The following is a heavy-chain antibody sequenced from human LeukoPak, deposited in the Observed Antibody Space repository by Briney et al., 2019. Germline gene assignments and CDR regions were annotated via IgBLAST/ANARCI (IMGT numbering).Heavy chain of an antibody. D-gene: IGHD2/OR15-2a*01. CDR1: GFTFSSYG. V-gene: IGHV3-30*18. Sequence: GGSLRLSYAASGFTFSSYGMHWVRQAPGKGLEWVAVISYDGSNKYYADSVKGRFTISRDNSKNTLYLQMNSLRAEDTAVYYCAKDSAKKYDDYWGQGTLVTVSS. J-gene: IGHJ4*02. CDR3: AKDSAKKYDDY. CDR2: ISYDGSNK.